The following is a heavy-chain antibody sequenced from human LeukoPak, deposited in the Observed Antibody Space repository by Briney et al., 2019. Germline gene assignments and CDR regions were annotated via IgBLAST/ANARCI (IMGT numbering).Heavy chain of an antibody. Sequence: PGGSLRLSCAAPGFTFDDYGMSWVRQAPGKGLEWVSGINWNGGSTGYADSVKGRFTISRDNAKNSLYLQMNSLRAEDTALYYCARVAHDYGDYDWFDPWGQGTLVTVSS. J-gene: IGHJ5*02. CDR3: ARVAHDYGDYDWFDP. CDR2: INWNGGST. D-gene: IGHD4-17*01. V-gene: IGHV3-20*04. CDR1: GFTFDDYG.